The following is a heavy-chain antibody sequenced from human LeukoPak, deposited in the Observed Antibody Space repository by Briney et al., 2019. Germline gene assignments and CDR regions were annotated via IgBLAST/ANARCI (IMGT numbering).Heavy chain of an antibody. V-gene: IGHV3-33*01. J-gene: IGHJ5*02. CDR2: IFYNGSNK. CDR3: ARAGGYCSGGSCYRGYSWFDP. Sequence: PGGSLRLSCAASGFTFSSSGMHWVRQAPGKGLEWVAVIFYNGSNKYYADSVKGRFTISRDNSKNTLYLQMNSLRVEDTAVYYCARAGGYCSGGSCYRGYSWFDPGAREPWSPSPQ. D-gene: IGHD2-15*01. CDR1: GFTFSSSG.